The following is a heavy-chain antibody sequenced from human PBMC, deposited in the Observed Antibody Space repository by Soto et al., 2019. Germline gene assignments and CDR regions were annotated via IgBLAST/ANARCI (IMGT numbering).Heavy chain of an antibody. D-gene: IGHD2-2*01. V-gene: IGHV1-69*01. CDR2: IIPISETT. CDR3: ARSQGSSTSLEIYYYYYYGMDV. J-gene: IGHJ6*02. CDR1: GGTFSSYA. Sequence: QVQLVQSGAEVKKPGSSVKVSCKASGGTFSSYAISWVRQAPGQGHEWMGGIIPISETTNYAQKFQDRVTITADESKSTAYMELSSLRSEVTAVYYCARSQGSSTSLEIYYYYYYGMDVWGQGTTVTVSS.